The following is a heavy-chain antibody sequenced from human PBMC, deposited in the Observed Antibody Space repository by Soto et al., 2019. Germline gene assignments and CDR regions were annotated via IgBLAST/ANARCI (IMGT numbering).Heavy chain of an antibody. CDR2: IHYSGST. J-gene: IGHJ4*02. D-gene: IGHD3-16*01. Sequence: SETLSLTCAVSGGSISTYYWSWIRQPPGKGLEWIGYIHYSGSTDYNPSLKSRVTISVDTSKNHFSLKVSSVTAADTALYYCARSQFTYYFAHWGQGTLVSVSS. CDR1: GGSISTYY. CDR3: ARSQFTYYFAH. V-gene: IGHV4-59*08.